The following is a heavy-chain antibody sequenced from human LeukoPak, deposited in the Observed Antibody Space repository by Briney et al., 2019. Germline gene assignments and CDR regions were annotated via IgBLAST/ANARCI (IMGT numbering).Heavy chain of an antibody. V-gene: IGHV4-39*01. CDR2: IYYSGST. J-gene: IGHJ4*02. CDR3: AREEYSGSYYGY. D-gene: IGHD1-26*01. CDR1: GGSISSSSYY. Sequence: SETLSLTCTVSGGSISSSSYYWGWICQPPGKGLEWIGSIYYSGSTYYNPSLKSRVTISVDTSKNQFSLKLSSVTAADTAVYYCAREEYSGSYYGYWGQGTLVTVSS.